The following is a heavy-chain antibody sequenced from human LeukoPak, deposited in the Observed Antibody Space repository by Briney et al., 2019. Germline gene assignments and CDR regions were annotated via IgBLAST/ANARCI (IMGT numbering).Heavy chain of an antibody. CDR3: ARNRPLTN. D-gene: IGHD3-9*01. CDR1: GFTFSSDS. V-gene: IGHV3-21*01. J-gene: IGHJ4*02. CDR2: ISGSSSYI. Sequence: GGSLRLSYAASGFTFSSDSMNWVRQAPGKGLEWVSFISGSSSYIYYADSVKGRFTTSRDNAKNSLYLQMNSLRAEDTAVYYCARNRPLTNWGQGTLVTVSS.